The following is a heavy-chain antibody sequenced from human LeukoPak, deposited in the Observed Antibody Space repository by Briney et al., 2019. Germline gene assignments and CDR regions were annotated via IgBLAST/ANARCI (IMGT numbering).Heavy chain of an antibody. D-gene: IGHD4-17*01. V-gene: IGHV4-30-4*07. CDR1: GGSISSGGYS. CDR2: IYYSEST. CDR3: ARGGRLRRAFDI. J-gene: IGHJ3*02. Sequence: TSETLSLTCAVSGGSISSGGYSWSWIRQPPGKGLEWIGYIYYSESTHYNSSLKSRVTISLDTSKNQFSLKLSSVTAADTAVYYCARGGRLRRAFDIWGQGTMVTVSS.